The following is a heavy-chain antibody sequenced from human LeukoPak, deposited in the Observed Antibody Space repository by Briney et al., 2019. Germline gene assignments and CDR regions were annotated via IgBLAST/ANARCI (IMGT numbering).Heavy chain of an antibody. CDR3: ALCPYYDIYQH. V-gene: IGHV4-34*01. Sequence: SETLSLTCAVYGGSFSGYYWSWIRQPPGKGLEWIGEINHSGSTNYNPSLKSRVTISVDTSKNQFSLKLSSVTAADTAVYYCALCPYYDIYQHWGQGTLVTASS. CDR1: GGSFSGYY. CDR2: INHSGST. J-gene: IGHJ1*01. D-gene: IGHD3-9*01.